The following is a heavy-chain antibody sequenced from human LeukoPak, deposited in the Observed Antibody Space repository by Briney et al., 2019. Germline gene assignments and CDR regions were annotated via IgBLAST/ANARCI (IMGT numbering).Heavy chain of an antibody. Sequence: GGSLRLSCATSGFTFSTYWMSWVRQAPGKGLEWVAHIRQDGSDKYYVDFVKGRFTISRDNAKNSLYLQMNSLRAEDTAVYYCARRPRRDGYNFDYWGQGTLVTVSS. J-gene: IGHJ4*02. CDR1: GFTFSTYW. D-gene: IGHD5-12*01. CDR2: IRQDGSDK. V-gene: IGHV3-7*01. CDR3: ARRPRRDGYNFDY.